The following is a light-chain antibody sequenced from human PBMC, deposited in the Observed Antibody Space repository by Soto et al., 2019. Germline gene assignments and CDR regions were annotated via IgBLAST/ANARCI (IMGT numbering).Light chain of an antibody. Sequence: QSALTQPASVSGSPGQSITISCTGTSSDVGGYKYVSWYQQHPGKAPKLMIYEVTNRPSGVSNRFSGSKSGNTASLTIPGLHTEDEADYYCSSYTSSSTLVFGGGTKLTVL. CDR3: SSYTSSSTLV. V-gene: IGLV2-14*01. CDR1: SSDVGGYKY. J-gene: IGLJ3*02. CDR2: EVT.